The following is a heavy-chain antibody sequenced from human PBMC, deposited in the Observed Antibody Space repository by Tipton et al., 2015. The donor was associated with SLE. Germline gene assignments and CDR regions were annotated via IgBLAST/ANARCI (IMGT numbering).Heavy chain of an antibody. V-gene: IGHV4-34*01. Sequence: TLSLTCAVYGGSFSGYYWSWIRQPPGKGLEWIGEINHSGSTNYNPSLKGRVTISVDTSKNQFSLKLSSVTAADTAVYYCARVNPSYGLDYWGQGTLVTVSS. CDR2: INHSGST. D-gene: IGHD5-18*01. J-gene: IGHJ4*02. CDR3: ARVNPSYGLDY. CDR1: GGSFSGYY.